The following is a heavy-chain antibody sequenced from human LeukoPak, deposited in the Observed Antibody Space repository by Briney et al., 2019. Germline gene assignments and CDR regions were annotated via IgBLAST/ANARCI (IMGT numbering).Heavy chain of an antibody. CDR2: IKEDGSEK. V-gene: IGHV3-7*04. CDR3: ARLRGGSYFDY. Sequence: GGSLRLSCAASGFTFSGYWMNWVRQAPGKGLEWVANIKEDGSEKYYVDSVKGRFTISRDNAKNSLYLQMNSLRGGDTAVYYCARLRGGSYFDYWGQGTLVTVSS. D-gene: IGHD3-16*01. CDR1: GFTFSGYW. J-gene: IGHJ4*02.